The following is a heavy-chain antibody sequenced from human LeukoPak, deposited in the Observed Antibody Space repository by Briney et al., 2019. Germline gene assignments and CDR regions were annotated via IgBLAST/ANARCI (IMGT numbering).Heavy chain of an antibody. CDR1: GFTFNDHA. Sequence: GGSLRLSCAASGFTFNDHAMYWVRHAPGKGLEWVSGINWNSDNIGYADSVKGRFTISRDDAKKTLFLQMNSLRAEDTALYYCARASYYYDTTGLGAVDIWGQGTMVTVSS. J-gene: IGHJ3*02. V-gene: IGHV3-9*01. CDR3: ARASYYYDTTGLGAVDI. CDR2: INWNSDNI. D-gene: IGHD3-22*01.